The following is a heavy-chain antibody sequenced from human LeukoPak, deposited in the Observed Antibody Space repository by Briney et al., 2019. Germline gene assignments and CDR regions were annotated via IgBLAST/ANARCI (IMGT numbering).Heavy chain of an antibody. CDR2: ISWNSGSI. D-gene: IGHD3-10*01. CDR1: GFTFDDYA. J-gene: IGHJ4*02. CDR3: AKGGFGELLISSGFDY. Sequence: GGSLRLSCAASGFTFDDYAMHWVRQAPGKGLEWVSGISWNSGSIGYADSVKGRFTISRDNAKNSLYLQMNSLRAEDTALHYCAKGGFGELLISSGFDYWGQGTLVTVSS. V-gene: IGHV3-9*01.